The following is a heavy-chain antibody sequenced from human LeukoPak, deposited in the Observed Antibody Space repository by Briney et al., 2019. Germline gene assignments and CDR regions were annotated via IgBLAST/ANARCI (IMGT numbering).Heavy chain of an antibody. Sequence: SETLSLTCTVSGGSISSGDYYWRWIRQPPGRGLEWIGSIYNTGSTYYNSSLKSRVTISVDTSKNQFSLKLNSVTATDTAVYYCVRDQVVRGVRFEYFQHWGQGTLVTVSS. CDR1: GGSISSGDYY. J-gene: IGHJ1*01. V-gene: IGHV4-30-4*01. CDR2: IYNTGST. CDR3: VRDQVVRGVRFEYFQH. D-gene: IGHD3-10*01.